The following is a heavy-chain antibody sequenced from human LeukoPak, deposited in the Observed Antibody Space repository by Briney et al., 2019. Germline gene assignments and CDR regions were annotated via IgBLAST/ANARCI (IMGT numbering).Heavy chain of an antibody. CDR3: ATALIMYYDFWSGPFDY. CDR2: VDPEDGET. J-gene: IGHJ4*02. V-gene: IGHV1-69-2*01. CDR1: GYTFTDYY. Sequence: ASVKVSCKASGYTFTDYYMHWVQQAPGKGLEWMGLVDPEDGETIYAEKFQGRVTITADTSTDTAYMELSSLRSEDTAVYYCATALIMYYDFWSGPFDYWGQGTLVTVSS. D-gene: IGHD3-3*01.